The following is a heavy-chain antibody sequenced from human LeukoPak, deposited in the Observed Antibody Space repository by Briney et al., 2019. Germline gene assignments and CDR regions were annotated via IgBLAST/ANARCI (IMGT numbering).Heavy chain of an antibody. Sequence: SVKVSCKASGGTFSSYAISWVRQAPGQGLEWMGRIIPIFVTPNYAQKFRGRVTLTTDESTSTAYMELSSLRSEDTAVYYCARDHLPLAYYDRLDAFDIWGQGTMVTVSS. V-gene: IGHV1-69*05. J-gene: IGHJ3*02. CDR1: GGTFSSYA. CDR2: IIPIFVTP. CDR3: ARDHLPLAYYDRLDAFDI. D-gene: IGHD3-22*01.